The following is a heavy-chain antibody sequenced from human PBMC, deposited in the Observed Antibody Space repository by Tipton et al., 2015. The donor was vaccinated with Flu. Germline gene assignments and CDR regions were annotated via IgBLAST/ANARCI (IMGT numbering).Heavy chain of an antibody. Sequence: TLSLTCAVYGGSFTNTYWTWIRQSPGKGLEWIGEVKHSGSTDYNPSLKSRVTISVDTSKNQFSLKLTSMTAADTALYYCARGSGGTSPANFDYWGQGTLVTVSS. CDR3: ARGSGGTSPANFDY. CDR1: GGSFTNTY. V-gene: IGHV4-34*01. D-gene: IGHD2-8*02. CDR2: VKHSGST. J-gene: IGHJ4*02.